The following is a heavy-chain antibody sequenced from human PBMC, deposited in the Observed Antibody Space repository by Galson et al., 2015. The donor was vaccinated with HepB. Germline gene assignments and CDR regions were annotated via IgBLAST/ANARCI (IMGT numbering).Heavy chain of an antibody. J-gene: IGHJ3*02. D-gene: IGHD5-18*01. CDR1: GYTFSNHD. CDR2: IGPYNGNI. CDR3: ARGRSIYGHDAFDI. V-gene: IGHV1-18*04. Sequence: SVKVSCKASGYTFSNHDITWVRQAPGQGLEWMGWIGPYNGNINYSQKVQGRVTMTTDTSTSTAYMDLRSLRSDDTAMYYCARGRSIYGHDAFDIWGQGTMVTVSS.